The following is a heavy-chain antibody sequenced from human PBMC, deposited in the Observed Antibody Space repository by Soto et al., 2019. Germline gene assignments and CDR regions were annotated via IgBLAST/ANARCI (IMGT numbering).Heavy chain of an antibody. D-gene: IGHD7-27*01. CDR3: ARDLKLGAFDI. J-gene: IGHJ3*02. CDR1: GYTFTGYY. CDR2: INPNSGGT. Sequence: ASVKVSCKASGYTFTGYYMHWVRQTPGQGLEWMGWINPNSGGTNYGQKFQGRVTMTRDTSISTAYMELSRLRSDDTAVYYCARDLKLGAFDIWGQGTMVTVSS. V-gene: IGHV1-2*02.